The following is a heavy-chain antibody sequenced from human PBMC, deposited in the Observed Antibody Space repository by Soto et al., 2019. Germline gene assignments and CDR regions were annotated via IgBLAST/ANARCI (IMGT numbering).Heavy chain of an antibody. CDR3: ASAAMDRNYYYYYMDV. D-gene: IGHD5-18*01. V-gene: IGHV4-59*01. CDR2: IYYSGST. J-gene: IGHJ6*03. Sequence: SETLSLTCTVSGGSISSYYWSWIRQPPGKGLEWIGYIYYSGSTNYNPSLKSRVTISVDTSKNQFSLKLSSVTAADTAVYYCASAAMDRNYYYYYMDVWGKGTKVTVSS. CDR1: GGSISSYY.